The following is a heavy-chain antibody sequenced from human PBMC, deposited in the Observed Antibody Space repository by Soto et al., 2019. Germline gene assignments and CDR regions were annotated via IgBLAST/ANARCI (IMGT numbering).Heavy chain of an antibody. CDR3: MSLEHESAYYYYYGMDV. J-gene: IGHJ6*02. D-gene: IGHD3-3*01. Sequence: GGSLRLSCAASGFTFSGSATHWVRQASGKGLEWVGRIRSKANSYATAYAASVKGRFTISRDDSKNTAYLQMNSLKTEDTAVYYCMSLEHESAYYYYYGMDVWGQGTTVTVSS. V-gene: IGHV3-73*01. CDR1: GFTFSGSA. CDR2: IRSKANSYAT.